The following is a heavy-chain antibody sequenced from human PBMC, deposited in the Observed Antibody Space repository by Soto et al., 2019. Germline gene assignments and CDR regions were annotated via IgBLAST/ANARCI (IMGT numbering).Heavy chain of an antibody. Sequence: EVQLVESGGGLVQPGGSLRLSCAASGFTFSSYSMNWVRQAPGKGLEWVSYITSSSSTIYYADSVKGRFTISRDNAKNSLYLQMNSLRDEDTAVYYCARTDIVVVVAATPFDYWGQGTLVTVSS. CDR2: ITSSSSTI. CDR3: ARTDIVVVVAATPFDY. D-gene: IGHD2-15*01. V-gene: IGHV3-48*02. J-gene: IGHJ4*02. CDR1: GFTFSSYS.